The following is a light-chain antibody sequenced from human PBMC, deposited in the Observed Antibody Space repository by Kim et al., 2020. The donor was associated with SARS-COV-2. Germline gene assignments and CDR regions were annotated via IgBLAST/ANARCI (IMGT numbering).Light chain of an antibody. CDR1: QSISSY. CDR2: AAS. CDR3: QQSYSTFMYT. J-gene: IGKJ2*01. V-gene: IGKV1-39*01. Sequence: ASVGDRVTITCRASQSISSYLNWYQQKPGKAPKRLIYAASSLQSGVPSRFSGSGSGTDFTLTISSLQPEDFATYYCQQSYSTFMYTFGQGTKLEIK.